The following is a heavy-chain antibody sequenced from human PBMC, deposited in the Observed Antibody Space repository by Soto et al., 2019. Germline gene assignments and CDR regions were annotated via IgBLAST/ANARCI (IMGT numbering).Heavy chain of an antibody. D-gene: IGHD1-26*01. Sequence: PXETLSLTCAVSGGSISSSNWWSCVRQPPGKGLEWIGEIYHSGSTNYNPSLKSRVTISVDKSKNQFSLKLSSVTAADTAVYYCARAGSYYYGMDAWGQGTTVPVSS. CDR3: ARAGSYYYGMDA. V-gene: IGHV4-4*02. CDR2: IYHSGST. CDR1: GGSISSSNW. J-gene: IGHJ6*02.